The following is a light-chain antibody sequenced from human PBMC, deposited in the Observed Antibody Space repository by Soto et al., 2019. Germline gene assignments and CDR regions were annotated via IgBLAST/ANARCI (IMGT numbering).Light chain of an antibody. CDR1: QSVSSSY. CDR3: QHSIRWPRT. V-gene: IGKV3D-20*02. CDR2: DTS. Sequence: EIVLTQSPDTLSLSPWEIDTLSCRASQSVSSSYLAWYQQKPGQPPRLLIYDTSNRAAGTPARFSGSGSGTDFTLTINSLEPDDFAVYYCQHSIRWPRTFGQGTKVDIK. J-gene: IGKJ1*01.